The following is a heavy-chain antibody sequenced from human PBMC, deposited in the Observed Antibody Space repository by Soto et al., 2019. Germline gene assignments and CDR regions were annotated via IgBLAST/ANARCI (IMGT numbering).Heavy chain of an antibody. V-gene: IGHV3-21*01. CDR1: GFTVSSNY. CDR2: IGRVSSHI. J-gene: IGHJ6*03. CDR3: ARDVYTGYDSYYYYYMDV. D-gene: IGHD5-12*01. Sequence: PGGSLRLSCAASGFTVSSNYINWVRQAPGKGLEWVSSIGRVSSHIYYADSVKGRFTVSRDNAKNSLYLQMNNLRVEDTAVYYCARDVYTGYDSYYYYYMDVWGKGTTVTVSS.